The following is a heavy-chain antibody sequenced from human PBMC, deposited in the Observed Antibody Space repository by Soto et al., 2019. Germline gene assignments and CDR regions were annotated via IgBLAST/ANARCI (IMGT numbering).Heavy chain of an antibody. Sequence: SSETLSLTCAVSGYSISSGYYWGWIRQPPGKGLEWIANIYHSGSTYYNPSLKSRVTISVDTSKNQFSLKLSSVTAADTAVYYCARAAKRGGVTDNWFDPWGQGTLVTVSS. CDR2: IYHSGST. CDR3: ARAAKRGGVTDNWFDP. D-gene: IGHD3-16*01. V-gene: IGHV4-38-2*01. J-gene: IGHJ5*02. CDR1: GYSISSGYY.